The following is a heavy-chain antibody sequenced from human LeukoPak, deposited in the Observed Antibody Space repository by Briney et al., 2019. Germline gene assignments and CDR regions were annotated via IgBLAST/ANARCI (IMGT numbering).Heavy chain of an antibody. CDR1: GFTFGSYT. CDR3: ARGGGSRDGLTTNFGY. D-gene: IGHD5-24*01. J-gene: IGHJ4*02. CDR2: IYSSSRFI. V-gene: IGHV3-21*01. Sequence: GGSLRLSCAASGFTFGSYTMDWVRQAPGKGLEWVSSIYSSSRFIYYADSVKGRFTISRDNARNSLFLQMNSLRAEDTAVYYCARGGGSRDGLTTNFGYWGQGTLVTVSS.